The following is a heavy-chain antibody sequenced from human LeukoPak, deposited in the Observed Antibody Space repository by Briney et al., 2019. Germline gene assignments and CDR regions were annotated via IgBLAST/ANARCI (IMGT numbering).Heavy chain of an antibody. D-gene: IGHD2-15*01. CDR2: IIPIFGTA. J-gene: IGHJ6*03. Sequence: ASVKVSCKASGGTFSSYAISWVRQAPGQGLEWKGGIIPIFGTANYAQKFQGRVTITADKSTSTAYMELSSLRSEDTAVYYCARGERSGGSWWYYYYYMDVWGKGTTVTVSS. CDR3: ARGERSGGSWWYYYYYMDV. V-gene: IGHV1-69*06. CDR1: GGTFSSYA.